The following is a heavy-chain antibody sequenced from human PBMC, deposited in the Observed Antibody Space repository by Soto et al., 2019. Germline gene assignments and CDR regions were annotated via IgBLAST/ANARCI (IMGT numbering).Heavy chain of an antibody. J-gene: IGHJ5*02. D-gene: IGHD5-18*01. CDR2: IYWDDVK. CDR1: GFSLNTNGVG. Sequence: QITLKESGLTLVKPTQTLTLTCSFSGFSLNTNGVGVGWIRQPPGQALEWLALIYWDDVKRYSPSLKSRLTIIKDTSKNQVVLTMTNMDPVDTGTYYRAHRRLQGYGNDNYVGQFDPWGQRTIVTVSS. CDR3: AHRRLQGYGNDNYVGQFDP. V-gene: IGHV2-5*02.